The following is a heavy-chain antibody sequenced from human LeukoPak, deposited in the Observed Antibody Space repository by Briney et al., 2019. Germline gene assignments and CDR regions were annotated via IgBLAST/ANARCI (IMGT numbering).Heavy chain of an antibody. V-gene: IGHV3-7*03. Sequence: GGSLRLSCAASGFTFSSYWMSWVRQAPGKGLEWVANIKQDGSEKYYVDSVKGRFTISRDNAKNSLYLQMNSLRAEDTAVYYRARVRYVWGSFGFDIWGQGTMVTVSS. CDR1: GFTFSSYW. D-gene: IGHD3-16*01. CDR3: ARVRYVWGSFGFDI. CDR2: IKQDGSEK. J-gene: IGHJ3*02.